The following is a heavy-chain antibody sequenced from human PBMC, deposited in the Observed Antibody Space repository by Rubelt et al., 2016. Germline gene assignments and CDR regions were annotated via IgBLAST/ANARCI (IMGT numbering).Heavy chain of an antibody. CDR1: GYTFTSYG. CDR2: ISPSHRNT. V-gene: IGHV1-18*01. Sequence: QVQLVQSGAEVKKPGASVKVSCKASGYTFTSYGISWVRQAPGQGLAWMGRISPSHRNTNHAQKLQGRVTMTRDTSTRRAYMELRSLRADDTAVYYCARVRITFGGVTEVGWFDPWGQGTLVTVSS. J-gene: IGHJ5*02. D-gene: IGHD3-16*01. CDR3: ARVRITFGGVTEVGWFDP.